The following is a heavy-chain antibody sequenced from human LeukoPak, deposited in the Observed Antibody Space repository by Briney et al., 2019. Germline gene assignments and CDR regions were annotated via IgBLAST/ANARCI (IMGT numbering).Heavy chain of an antibody. D-gene: IGHD3-22*01. Sequence: SETLSLTCTVSGVSISSSNSYWGWIRQPPGKGLEWIGSIYYSGNTYYNASLKSQVSISIDTSKNQFSLKLSSVTAADTAVYYCTRPYYYDSSGSPDYWGQGTLVTVSS. CDR3: TRPYYYDSSGSPDY. V-gene: IGHV4-39*01. CDR1: GVSISSSNSY. J-gene: IGHJ4*02. CDR2: IYYSGNT.